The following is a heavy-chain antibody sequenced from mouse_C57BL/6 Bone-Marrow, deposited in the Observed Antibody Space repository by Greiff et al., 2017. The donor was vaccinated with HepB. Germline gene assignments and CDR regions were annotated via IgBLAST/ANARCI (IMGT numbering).Heavy chain of an antibody. V-gene: IGHV14-4*01. CDR1: GFNIKDDY. CDR3: TRGDGSSSFDY. D-gene: IGHD1-1*01. CDR2: IDPENGDT. Sequence: VHVKQSGAELVRPGASVKLSCTASGFNIKDDYMHWVKQRPEQGLEWIGWIDPENGDTEYASKFQGKATITADTSSNTAYLQLSSLTSEDTAVYYCTRGDGSSSFDYWGQGTTLTVSS. J-gene: IGHJ2*01.